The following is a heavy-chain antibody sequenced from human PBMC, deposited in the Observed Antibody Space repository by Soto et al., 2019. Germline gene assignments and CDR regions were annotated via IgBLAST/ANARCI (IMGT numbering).Heavy chain of an antibody. CDR1: GFTFSNYW. J-gene: IGHJ4*02. CDR3: AMAPDGRGSYYYFDI. CDR2: INRDGSEK. V-gene: IGHV3-7*03. D-gene: IGHD3-22*01. Sequence: GGSLRLSCVASGFTFSNYWMSWVRQAPGKGLQWVANINRDGSEKYYVDSLKGRFTISRDNAENSLYLEMNTLRAEDTAVYYCAMAPDGRGSYYYFDIWGQGTLVTVSS.